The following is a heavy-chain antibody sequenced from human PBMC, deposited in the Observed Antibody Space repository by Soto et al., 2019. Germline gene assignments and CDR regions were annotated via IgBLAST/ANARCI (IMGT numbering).Heavy chain of an antibody. Sequence: GESLKISCAASGFTFSSYAMSWVRQAPGKGLEWVSAISGSGGSTYYADSVKGRFTISRDNSKNTLYLQMNSLRAEDTAVYYCAKAPRPGSSSLGSDYWGQGTLVTVSS. CDR1: GFTFSSYA. CDR3: AKAPRPGSSSLGSDY. D-gene: IGHD6-6*01. J-gene: IGHJ4*02. CDR2: ISGSGGST. V-gene: IGHV3-23*01.